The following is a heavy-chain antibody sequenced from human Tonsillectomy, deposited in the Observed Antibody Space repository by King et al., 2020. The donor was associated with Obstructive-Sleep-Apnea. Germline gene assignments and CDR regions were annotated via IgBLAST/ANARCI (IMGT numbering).Heavy chain of an antibody. D-gene: IGHD3-3*01. CDR3: ARGMNYDFRVMDV. J-gene: IGHJ6*02. CDR2: INPNSGGP. Sequence: QLVQSGGELKKPGASVKVSFKASGYTFTGYYMHWVRQAPVQGLEWLGWINPNSGGPNYAQKFQGWVTMTRDTSISTAYMEVSRLRSDDTAVYYCARGMNYDFRVMDVWGQGTTVTVSS. CDR1: GYTFTGYY. V-gene: IGHV1-2*04.